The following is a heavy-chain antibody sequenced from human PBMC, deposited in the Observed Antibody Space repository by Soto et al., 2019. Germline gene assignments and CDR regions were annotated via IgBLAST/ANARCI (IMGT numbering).Heavy chain of an antibody. J-gene: IGHJ2*01. CDR1: GFTFTGFG. V-gene: IGHV1-18*04. Sequence: QLQLVQSGAEVKNPGASVKVSCKASGFTFTGFGITWVRQAPGQGLEWMGWITTSNGNTNYAQNLLGRVTMTTDTSTSTAYMELWRLRSDDTAVYYCARGYCYGSYWYFDLWGRGTLVTVSS. CDR3: ARGYCYGSYWYFDL. CDR2: ITTSNGNT. D-gene: IGHD2-8*02.